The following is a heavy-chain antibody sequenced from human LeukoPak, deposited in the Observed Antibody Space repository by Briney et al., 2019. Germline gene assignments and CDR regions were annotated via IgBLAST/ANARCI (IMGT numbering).Heavy chain of an antibody. D-gene: IGHD5-18*01. J-gene: IGHJ3*02. CDR1: GGSISSGGYY. Sequence: SQTLSLTCTVSGGSISSGGYYWSWIRQHPGKGPEWIGYIYYSGSTYYNPSLKSRVTISVDTSKIQFSLKLSSVTAADTAVYYCAVGYSYGSHQVDAFDIWGQGTMVTVSS. CDR2: IYYSGST. V-gene: IGHV4-31*03. CDR3: AVGYSYGSHQVDAFDI.